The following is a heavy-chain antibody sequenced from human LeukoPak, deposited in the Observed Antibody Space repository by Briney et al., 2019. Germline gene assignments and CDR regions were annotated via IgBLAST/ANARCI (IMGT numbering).Heavy chain of an antibody. D-gene: IGHD3-22*01. CDR2: IYSGGST. V-gene: IGHV3-66*01. CDR1: GFTVSSNY. Sequence: GGSLRLSCAASGFTVSSNYMSWVRQAPGKGLEWVSVIYSGGSTYYADSVKGRFTISRDNSKNTLYLQMNSLRAEDTAVYYCAKISGYYPFDFWGQGTLVTVSS. J-gene: IGHJ4*02. CDR3: AKISGYYPFDF.